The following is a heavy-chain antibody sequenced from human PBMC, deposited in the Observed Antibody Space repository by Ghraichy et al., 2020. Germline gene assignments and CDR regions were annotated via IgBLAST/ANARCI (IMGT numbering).Heavy chain of an antibody. V-gene: IGHV4-34*01. CDR3: ARGLCSGGSCYFNYYYGMDV. CDR2: INHSGST. J-gene: IGHJ6*02. Sequence: SETLSLTCAVYGGSFSGYYWSWIRQPPGKGLEWIGEINHSGSTNYNPSLKSRVTISVDTSKNQFSLKLSSVTAADTAVYYCARGLCSGGSCYFNYYYGMDVWGQGTTVTVSS. D-gene: IGHD2-15*01. CDR1: GGSFSGYY.